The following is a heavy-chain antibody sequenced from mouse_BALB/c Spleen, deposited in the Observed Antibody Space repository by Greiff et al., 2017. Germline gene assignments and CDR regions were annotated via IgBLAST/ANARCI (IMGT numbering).Heavy chain of an antibody. V-gene: IGHV1S137*01. D-gene: IGHD1-1*01. J-gene: IGHJ4*01. CDR2: ISTYYGNT. CDR3: AITANYYAMDY. Sequence: VQLMQSGPELVRPGVSVKISCTGSSFTFTDYAMHWVKQSHAKSLEWIGVISTYYGNTNYKQKFKGKATMTVDKSSSTAYMELARLTSEDSAVYYCAITANYYAMDYWGQGTSVTVSS. CDR1: SFTFTDYA.